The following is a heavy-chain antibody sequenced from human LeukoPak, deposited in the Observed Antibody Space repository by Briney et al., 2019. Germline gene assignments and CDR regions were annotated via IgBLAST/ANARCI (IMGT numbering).Heavy chain of an antibody. D-gene: IGHD4-17*01. CDR1: GYTFTSYY. Sequence: ASVKVSCKASGYTFTSYYMHWVRQAPGQGLEWMGIINPSGGSTSYAQKFQGRVTMTRGTSTSTVYMELSSLRSEDTAVYYCARGYGEGYYYYYGMDVWGQGTTVTVSS. CDR3: ARGYGEGYYYYYGMDV. J-gene: IGHJ6*02. CDR2: INPSGGST. V-gene: IGHV1-46*01.